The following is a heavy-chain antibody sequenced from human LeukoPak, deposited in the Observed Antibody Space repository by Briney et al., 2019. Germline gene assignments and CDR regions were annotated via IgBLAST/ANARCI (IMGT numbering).Heavy chain of an antibody. CDR3: AKGAALWFGELLIYFDY. CDR2: ISGSGGST. J-gene: IGHJ4*02. CDR1: GFIVSENY. Sequence: PGGSLRLSCAASGFIVSENYMSWVRQAPGKGLEWVSAISGSGGSTYYADSVKGRFTISRDNSKNTLYLQMNSLRAEDTAVYYCAKGAALWFGELLIYFDYWGQGTLVTVSS. D-gene: IGHD3-10*01. V-gene: IGHV3-23*01.